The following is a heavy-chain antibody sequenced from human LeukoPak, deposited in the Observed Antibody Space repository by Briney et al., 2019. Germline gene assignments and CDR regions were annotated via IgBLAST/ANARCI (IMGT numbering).Heavy chain of an antibody. J-gene: IGHJ6*03. V-gene: IGHV1-69*05. Sequence: SVKVSCKASGGTFSSYAISWVRQAPGQGLEWMGGIIPIFGTANYAQKFQGRVTITTDESTSTAYMELSSLRSEDTAVYYCARHVSSIAARGYYMDVWGKGTTVTVSS. CDR3: ARHVSSIAARGYYMDV. CDR1: GGTFSSYA. CDR2: IIPIFGTA. D-gene: IGHD6-6*01.